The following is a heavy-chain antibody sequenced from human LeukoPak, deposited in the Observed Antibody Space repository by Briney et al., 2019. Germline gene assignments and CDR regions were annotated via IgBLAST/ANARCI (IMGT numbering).Heavy chain of an antibody. CDR1: GFTFSSYG. V-gene: IGHV3-30*02. J-gene: IGHJ3*02. Sequence: GGSLRLSCAASGFTFSSYGMHWVRQAPGKGLEWVAFIRYDGSNKYYADSVKGRFTISRDNSKNALYLQMNSLRAEDTAVYYCAKGLSYSSGWHAFDIWGQGTMVTVSS. D-gene: IGHD6-19*01. CDR2: IRYDGSNK. CDR3: AKGLSYSSGWHAFDI.